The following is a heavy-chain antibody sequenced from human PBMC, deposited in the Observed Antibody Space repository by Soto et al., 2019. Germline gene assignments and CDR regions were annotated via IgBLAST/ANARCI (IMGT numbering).Heavy chain of an antibody. V-gene: IGHV1-3*01. J-gene: IGHJ6*02. CDR2: INAGNGNT. D-gene: IGHD6-19*01. CDR1: EYTFTSYA. Sequence: RASVKVSCKASEYTFTSYAMHWVRQAPGQRLEWMGWINAGNGNTKYSQKFQGRVTITRDTSASTAYMELSSLRSEDTAVYYCASGIAVAGTYYYYGMDVWGQGTTVTVSS. CDR3: ASGIAVAGTYYYYGMDV.